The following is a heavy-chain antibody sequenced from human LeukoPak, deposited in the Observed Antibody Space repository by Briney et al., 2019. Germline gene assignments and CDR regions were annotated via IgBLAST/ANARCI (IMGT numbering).Heavy chain of an antibody. Sequence: SETLSLTCIVSGAAMTSYHWNWIRQTPGKRLEWIGYIYHRANTNFITSYSSSLRSRVSMSVDMSKNHFSLKLSSVTAADTAVYYCAGGRYYYGSGSYSIWFDPWGQGTLVTVSS. D-gene: IGHD3-10*01. V-gene: IGHV4-59*12. J-gene: IGHJ5*02. CDR1: GAAMTSYH. CDR3: AGGRYYYGSGSYSIWFDP. CDR2: IYHRANT.